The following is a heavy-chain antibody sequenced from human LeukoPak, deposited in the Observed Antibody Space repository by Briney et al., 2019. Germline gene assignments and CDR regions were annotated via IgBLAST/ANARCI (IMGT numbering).Heavy chain of an antibody. J-gene: IGHJ4*02. Sequence: ASVKVSCKASGYTFTGYYMHWVRQAPGQGLEWMGRINPNSGGTNYAQKFQGRVTMTRDTSISTAYMELSRLRSDDTAVYYCARDMGLGNPHFDYWGQGTLVTVSS. CDR1: GYTFTGYY. CDR3: ARDMGLGNPHFDY. D-gene: IGHD4-23*01. CDR2: INPNSGGT. V-gene: IGHV1-2*06.